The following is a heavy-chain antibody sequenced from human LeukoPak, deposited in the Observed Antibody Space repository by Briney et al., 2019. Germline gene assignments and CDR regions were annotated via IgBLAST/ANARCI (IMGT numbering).Heavy chain of an antibody. CDR1: GFTFSSYG. CDR3: AKDGGNYAFDS. J-gene: IGHJ4*02. Sequence: GGSLRLSCAASGFTFSSYGMSWVRQAPGKGREWVSAISGSGAKTYYADSVKGRFTISRDNSKNTLYLQMNSLRAEDTAVYYCAKDGGNYAFDSWGQGTLITVSS. CDR2: ISGSGAKT. D-gene: IGHD4-23*01. V-gene: IGHV3-23*01.